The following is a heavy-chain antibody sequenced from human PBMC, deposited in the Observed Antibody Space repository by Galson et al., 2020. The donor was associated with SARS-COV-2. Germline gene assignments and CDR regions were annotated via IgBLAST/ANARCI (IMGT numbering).Heavy chain of an antibody. Sequence: ASETLSLTCTVSGGSISSSSYYWGWIRQPPGKGLAWIGSIYYSGSTYYNPSLKSRVTISVDTSKNQFSLKLSSVTAADTAVYYCARAEVLRYFDWLVSGYYFDYWGQGTLVTVSS. CDR1: GGSISSSSYY. CDR3: ARAEVLRYFDWLVSGYYFDY. CDR2: IYYSGST. V-gene: IGHV4-39*07. D-gene: IGHD3-9*01. J-gene: IGHJ4*02.